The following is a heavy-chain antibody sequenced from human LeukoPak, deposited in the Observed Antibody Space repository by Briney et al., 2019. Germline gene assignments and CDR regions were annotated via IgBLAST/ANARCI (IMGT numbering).Heavy chain of an antibody. J-gene: IGHJ4*02. CDR2: ISYDGSNQ. V-gene: IGHV3-30-3*01. CDR3: ARDSRSYSTGTEY. CDR1: GYTFTSYY. Sequence: GASVKVSCKASGYTFTSYYMHWVRQAPGKGLEWVAVISYDGSNQYCADSVKGRFTISRDNSRNTLYLQMNSLRLEDTALYYCARDSRSYSTGTEYWGQGTLVTVSS. D-gene: IGHD3-10*01.